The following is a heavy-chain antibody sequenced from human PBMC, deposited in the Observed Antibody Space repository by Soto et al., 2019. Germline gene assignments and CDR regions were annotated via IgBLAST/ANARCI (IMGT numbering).Heavy chain of an antibody. CDR3: ARGRGYSYGLDP. J-gene: IGHJ5*02. CDR2: IYYSGST. Sequence: PSETLSLTCTVSGGSIDSYYLSWIRQPPGKGLEWIGYIYYSGSTNYNPSLKSRVTISVDRSKNQFSLKLSSVTAADTAVYYCARGRGYSYGLDPWGQGTLVTVS. CDR1: GGSIDSYY. V-gene: IGHV4-59*08. D-gene: IGHD5-18*01.